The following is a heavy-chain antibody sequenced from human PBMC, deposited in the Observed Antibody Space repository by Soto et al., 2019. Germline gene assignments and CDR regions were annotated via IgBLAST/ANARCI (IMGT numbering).Heavy chain of an antibody. V-gene: IGHV3-66*01. D-gene: IGHD4-17*01. Sequence: PGGSLRLSCAASGFTVSSNYMSWVRQAPGKGLEWVSVIYSGGSTYYADSVKGRFTISRDNSKNTLYLQMNSLIAEDTAVYYCARDSTVTTLYYYYYGMDVWGQGTTVTVSS. CDR2: IYSGGST. J-gene: IGHJ6*02. CDR1: GFTVSSNY. CDR3: ARDSTVTTLYYYYYGMDV.